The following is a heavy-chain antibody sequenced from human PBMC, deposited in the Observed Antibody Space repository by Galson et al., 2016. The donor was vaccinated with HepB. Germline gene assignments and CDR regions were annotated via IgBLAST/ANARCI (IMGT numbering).Heavy chain of an antibody. CDR2: ISSGSAYK. J-gene: IGHJ3*02. CDR1: GFTFRSYI. CDR3: ARDRGSGYLDAFDI. V-gene: IGHV3-21*01. D-gene: IGHD3-22*01. Sequence: SLRLSCAVSGFTFRSYIMNWVRQAPGKGLEWVASISSGSAYKYYAESMNGRFTISRDNAKQSLYLQMSSLRAEDTAVYYCARDRGSGYLDAFDIWGQGTMVTVSS.